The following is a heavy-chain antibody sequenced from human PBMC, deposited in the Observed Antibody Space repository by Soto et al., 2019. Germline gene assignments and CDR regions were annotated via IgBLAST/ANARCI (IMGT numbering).Heavy chain of an antibody. D-gene: IGHD4-4*01. CDR2: IFSNDEK. J-gene: IGHJ5*02. V-gene: IGHV2-26*01. Sequence: QVTLKEYGPVLVKPTETLTLTCTVSGFSLSNARMGVSWIRQPPGQALEWLAHIFSNDEKSYSTSLKSRLTISKDTSKSQVVLTMTNMDPVDTATYYCARVVALIDYSNFPNWFAPWGQGTLVTVSS. CDR3: ARVVALIDYSNFPNWFAP. CDR1: GFSLSNARMG.